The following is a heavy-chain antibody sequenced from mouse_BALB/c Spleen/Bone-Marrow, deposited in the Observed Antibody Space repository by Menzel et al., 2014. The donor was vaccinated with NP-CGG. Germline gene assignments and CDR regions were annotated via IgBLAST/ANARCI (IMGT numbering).Heavy chain of an antibody. CDR2: IHPPRGNT. CDR1: GFPFPFSC. Sequence: GSVLVWPAPSVYLSFMASGFPFPFSCLHWAMLWPGPRLEWLVAIHPPRGNTHYNEKFMGKSTLSVDTSSTTAYVDLSRLTSEDSAVYDWARYWSGFDYWGQGTLVTVSA. D-gene: IGHD4-1*01. J-gene: IGHJ3*01. V-gene: IGHV1S130*01. CDR3: ARYWSGFDY.